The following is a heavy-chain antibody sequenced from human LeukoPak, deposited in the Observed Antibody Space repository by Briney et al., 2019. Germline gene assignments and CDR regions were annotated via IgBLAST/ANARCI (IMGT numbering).Heavy chain of an antibody. CDR3: ARVHLDTGYR. V-gene: IGHV4-59*01. D-gene: IGHD5-18*01. J-gene: IGHJ5*02. CDR1: GVSISSYY. CDR2: IYYSGST. Sequence: SETLSLTCTVSGVSISSYYWSWIRQPPGKGLEWIGYIYYSGSTNYNPSLKSRVAISVDRSKNQFSLRLRSVTAADTAVYYCARVHLDTGYRWGQGTLVTVSS.